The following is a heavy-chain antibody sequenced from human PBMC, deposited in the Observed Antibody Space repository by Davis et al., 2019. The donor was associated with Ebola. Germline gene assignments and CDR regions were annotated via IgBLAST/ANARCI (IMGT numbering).Heavy chain of an antibody. Sequence: PGGSLRLSCAASGFTFSNYWMSWVRQAAGKGLEWVANIKQDGSEKDYLESVKGRFTISRDNAKNSLYLQMNSLRAEDTAVYYCARNKGGFDYWGQGALVTVSS. V-gene: IGHV3-7*03. CDR2: IKQDGSEK. D-gene: IGHD3-16*01. J-gene: IGHJ4*02. CDR3: ARNKGGFDY. CDR1: GFTFSNYW.